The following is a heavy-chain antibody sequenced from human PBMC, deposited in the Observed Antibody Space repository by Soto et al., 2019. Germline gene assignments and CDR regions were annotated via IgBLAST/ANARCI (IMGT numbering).Heavy chain of an antibody. CDR1: GYTFTSYG. CDR3: ARDRGDIVVVPVARAGMDV. V-gene: IGHV1-18*01. D-gene: IGHD2-2*01. CDR2: ISAYNGNT. Sequence: ASVEVSCKASGYTFTSYGISWVRQAPGQGLEWMGWISAYNGNTNYAQKLQGRVTMTTDTSTSTAYMELRSLRSDDTAVYYCARDRGDIVVVPVARAGMDVWGQGTTVTVSS. J-gene: IGHJ6*02.